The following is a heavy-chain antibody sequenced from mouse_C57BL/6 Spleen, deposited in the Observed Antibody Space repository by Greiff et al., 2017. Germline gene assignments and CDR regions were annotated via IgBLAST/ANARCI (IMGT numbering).Heavy chain of an antibody. D-gene: IGHD1-1*01. CDR1: GFTFSDYG. V-gene: IGHV5-17*01. CDR2: ISSGSSTI. Sequence: EVKLVESGGGLVKPGGSLKLSCAASGFTFSDYGMHWVRQAPEKGLEWVAYISSGSSTIYYADTVKGRFTIARDNAKNTLFLQMTSLRSEDTDMYYCAGGSYYYGYYYAMDYWGQGTSVTVSS. J-gene: IGHJ4*01. CDR3: AGGSYYYGYYYAMDY.